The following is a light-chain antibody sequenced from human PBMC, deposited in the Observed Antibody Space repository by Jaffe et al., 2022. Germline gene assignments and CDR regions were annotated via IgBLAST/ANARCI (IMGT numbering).Light chain of an antibody. J-gene: IGLJ2*01. CDR3: QAFDTSLRVV. CDR1: WSNIGSNFD. V-gene: IGLV1-40*01. Sequence: QSVLTQPPSVSGAPGQRVTISCTGSWSNIGSNFDVHWYQQLPGKAPTLLIYGVSNRPSGVPDRFSGSKSDTSASLAITGLQPEDEADYYCQAFDTSLRVVFGGGTRLTVL. CDR2: GVS.